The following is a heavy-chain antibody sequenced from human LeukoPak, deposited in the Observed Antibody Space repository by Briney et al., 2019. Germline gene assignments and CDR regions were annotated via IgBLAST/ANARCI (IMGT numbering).Heavy chain of an antibody. CDR3: ARGGRTDYGGNPEYYYYYMDV. Sequence: GASVKVSCKASGYTFTSYYMHWVRQAPGQGLEWMGIINPSGGSTSYAQKFQGRVTMTRDMSTSTVYMELSSLRSEDTAVYYCARGGRTDYGGNPEYYYYYMDVWGKGTTVTISS. CDR1: GYTFTSYY. V-gene: IGHV1-46*01. J-gene: IGHJ6*03. CDR2: INPSGGST. D-gene: IGHD4-23*01.